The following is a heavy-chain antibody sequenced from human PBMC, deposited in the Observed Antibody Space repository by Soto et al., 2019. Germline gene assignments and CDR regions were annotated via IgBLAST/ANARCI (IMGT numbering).Heavy chain of an antibody. CDR1: GFTFSNAW. D-gene: IGHD1-26*01. Sequence: EVQLVESGGGLVKPGGSLRLSCAASGFTFSNAWMNWVRQAPGKGLEWVGRIKSKTDGGTTDYAAPVKGRFTISRDDSKNTLYLQMNSLKTEDTAVYYCTTDRFHNSGSYYGYAFDIWGQGTMVTVSS. CDR3: TTDRFHNSGSYYGYAFDI. CDR2: IKSKTDGGTT. J-gene: IGHJ3*02. V-gene: IGHV3-15*07.